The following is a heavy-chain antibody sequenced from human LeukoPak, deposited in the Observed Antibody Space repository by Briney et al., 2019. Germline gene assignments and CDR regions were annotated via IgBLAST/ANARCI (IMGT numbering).Heavy chain of an antibody. CDR2: ICGRGGNT. V-gene: IGHV3-23*01. Sequence: GGSLRLSCAASGFTLTSYAMSWVRQAPGKGLQWVSLICGRGGNTYYADSVKGRFTISRDNSKNTLSLQMNSLRAEDTAVYYCAKGSGDSCFSPLDSWGQGTLVTVSS. J-gene: IGHJ4*02. CDR3: AKGSGDSCFSPLDS. CDR1: GFTLTSYA. D-gene: IGHD2-15*01.